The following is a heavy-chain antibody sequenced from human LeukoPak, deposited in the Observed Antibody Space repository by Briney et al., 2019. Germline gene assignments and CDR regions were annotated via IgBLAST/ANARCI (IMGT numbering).Heavy chain of an antibody. D-gene: IGHD2-2*01. J-gene: IGHJ3*02. CDR3: AALQSYCSRTSCYGGDASHM. CDR1: GFTFRNYG. V-gene: IGHV3-30*02. CDR2: IRFDGSNK. Sequence: GGSLRLSCVTSGFTFRNYGMPWVRQAPGKGLEWVAFIRFDGSNKYYADSVKGRFTISRDNSKNTVYLQMNSLRPEDTAVYYCAALQSYCSRTSCYGGDASHMWGQGTKVTVSS.